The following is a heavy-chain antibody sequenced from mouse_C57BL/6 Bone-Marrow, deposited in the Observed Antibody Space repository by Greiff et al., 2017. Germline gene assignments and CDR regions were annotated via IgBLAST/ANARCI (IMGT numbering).Heavy chain of an antibody. D-gene: IGHD2-5*01. J-gene: IGHJ4*01. Sequence: VQLQPSGPELVKPGASVKISCKASGYTFTDYYMNWVKQSHGKSLEWIGDINPNNGGTSYNQKFKGKATLTVDKSSSTAYMELRSLTSEDSAVYYCAREGSNYVYYYAMDYWGQGTSVTVSS. CDR3: AREGSNYVYYYAMDY. CDR1: GYTFTDYY. CDR2: INPNNGGT. V-gene: IGHV1-26*01.